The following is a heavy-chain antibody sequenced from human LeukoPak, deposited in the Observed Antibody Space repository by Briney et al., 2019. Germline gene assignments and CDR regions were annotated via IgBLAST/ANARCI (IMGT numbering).Heavy chain of an antibody. CDR1: GFTFSSYS. Sequence: GGSLRLSCAASGFTFSSYSMNWARQAPGKGLEWVSSISSSSSYIYYADSVKGRFTTSRDNAKNSLYLQMNSLRAEDTAVYYCATRGIAASQFWGQGTLVTVSS. V-gene: IGHV3-21*01. J-gene: IGHJ4*02. D-gene: IGHD6-13*01. CDR2: ISSSSSYI. CDR3: ATRGIAASQF.